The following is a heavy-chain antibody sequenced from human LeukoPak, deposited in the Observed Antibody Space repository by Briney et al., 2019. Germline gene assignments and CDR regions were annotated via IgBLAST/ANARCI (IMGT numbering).Heavy chain of an antibody. V-gene: IGHV1-69*04. D-gene: IGHD3-22*01. J-gene: IGHJ5*02. Sequence: GASVKVSCKASGGTFSSYAISWVRQAPGQGLEWMGRIIPILGIANYAQKFQGRVTITADKSTSTAYVELSSLRSEDTAVYYCARRESPNYYDSSGYSWGQGTLVTVSS. CDR3: ARRESPNYYDSSGYS. CDR2: IIPILGIA. CDR1: GGTFSSYA.